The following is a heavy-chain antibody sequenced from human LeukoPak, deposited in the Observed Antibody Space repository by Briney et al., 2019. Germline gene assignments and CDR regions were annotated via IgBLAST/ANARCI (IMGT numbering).Heavy chain of an antibody. J-gene: IGHJ6*03. Sequence: SETLPLNCPVSGDSISSYYWSWIRHPPRQGLEWIGYIYTSGSINYNPSLKIRVTISVDTTKNKFSLKLSCMTAADTAVYYCARGATSSLPYYYFYMDGWGKGTTVTVSS. D-gene: IGHD1-26*01. V-gene: IGHV4-4*09. CDR2: IYTSGSI. CDR1: GDSISSYY. CDR3: ARGATSSLPYYYFYMDG.